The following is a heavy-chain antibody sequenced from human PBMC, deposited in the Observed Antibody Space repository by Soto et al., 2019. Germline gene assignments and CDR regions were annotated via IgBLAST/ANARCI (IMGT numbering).Heavy chain of an antibody. CDR3: AGRWGEGRVDY. D-gene: IGHD3-10*01. V-gene: IGHV4-4*02. CDR2: IYHSGNT. CDR1: GGSISSSNW. Sequence: QVKLQESGPGLVKPSGTLSLTCAVSGGSISSSNWWSWVRQPPGKGLEWIGEIYHSGNTNYNPSLRRRVAMAVAKPRNQFALRLSSGTAADTAVYYCAGRWGEGRVDYWGPGTLVTVSS. J-gene: IGHJ4*02.